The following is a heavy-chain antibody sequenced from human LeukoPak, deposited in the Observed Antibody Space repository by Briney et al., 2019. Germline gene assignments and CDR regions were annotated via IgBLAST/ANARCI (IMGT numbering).Heavy chain of an antibody. D-gene: IGHD1-14*01. V-gene: IGHV3-7*01. Sequence: GGSLRLSCAASGFSFSTFWMSWVRQAPGKGPEWVAILKHDGSDQYYVDSVKGRFTVSRDNAKNSLYLQMSSLRVEDTAVYYCAKTARVLDNWGQGTQVIVSS. J-gene: IGHJ4*02. CDR3: AKTARVLDN. CDR1: GFSFSTFW. CDR2: LKHDGSDQ.